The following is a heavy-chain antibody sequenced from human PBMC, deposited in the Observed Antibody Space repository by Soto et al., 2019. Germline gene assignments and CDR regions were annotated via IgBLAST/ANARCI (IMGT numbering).Heavy chain of an antibody. J-gene: IGHJ6*02. D-gene: IGHD3-10*01. CDR3: ARDSGASHYYGMDV. Sequence: PSETLSLTCTVSGGSISSGDYYWSCIRQPPGKGLEWIGYIYYSGSTYYNPSLKSRVTISVDTSKNQFSLKLSSVTAADTAVYYCARDSGASHYYGMDVWGQGTTVTVSS. CDR2: IYYSGST. V-gene: IGHV4-30-4*01. CDR1: GGSISSGDYY.